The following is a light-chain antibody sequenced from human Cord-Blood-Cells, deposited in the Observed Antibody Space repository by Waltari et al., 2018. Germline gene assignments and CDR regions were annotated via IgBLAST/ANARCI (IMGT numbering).Light chain of an antibody. CDR2: AAS. J-gene: IGKJ4*02. V-gene: IGKV1-39*01. CDR3: QQSYSTPLLT. CDR1: QSISSY. Sequence: DIQMTQSPSSLSASVGDRATIPCRASQSISSYLNWYQQKPGKAPNLLIYAASSLQSGVPSRFSGSGSGTDFTLTISSLQPEDFATYYCQQSYSTPLLTFGGGTKVEIK.